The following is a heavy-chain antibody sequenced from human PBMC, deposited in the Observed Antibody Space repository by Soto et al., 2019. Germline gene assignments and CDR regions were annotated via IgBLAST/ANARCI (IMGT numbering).Heavy chain of an antibody. V-gene: IGHV3-33*01. CDR3: ARGGAATIVVPRV. J-gene: IGHJ3*01. CDR2: IWYDGSNK. CDR1: GFTFSSYG. Sequence: QVQLVESGGGVVQPGRSLRLSCAASGFTFSSYGMHWVRQAPGKGLEWVAVIWYDGSNKYYADSVKGRFTISRDNSKNTLYLQMNSLRAEDTAVYYCARGGAATIVVPRVWGQGTMVTVSS. D-gene: IGHD3-22*01.